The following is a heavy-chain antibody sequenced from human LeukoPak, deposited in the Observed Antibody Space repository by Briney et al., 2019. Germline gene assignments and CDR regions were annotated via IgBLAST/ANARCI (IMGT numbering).Heavy chain of an antibody. V-gene: IGHV4-59*01. CDR3: ARYANLYYYDSSGYYWSYFDY. D-gene: IGHD3-22*01. Sequence: SETRSLTCTVPGGSISSDYCSWIRQPPGKGLEWIGYIYYSGSTNYNPSLKSRVTISVDTSKKQFSLKLSSVTAADTAVYYCARYANLYYYDSSGYYWSYFDYWGQGTLVTVSS. J-gene: IGHJ4*02. CDR2: IYYSGST. CDR1: GGSISSDY.